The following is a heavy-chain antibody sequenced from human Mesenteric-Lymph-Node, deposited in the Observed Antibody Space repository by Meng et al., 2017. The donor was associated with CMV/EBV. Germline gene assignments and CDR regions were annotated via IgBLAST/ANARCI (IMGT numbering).Heavy chain of an antibody. CDR1: GFTFNSYA. CDR2: ISYDGSNK. D-gene: IGHD4-17*01. Sequence: GGSLRLSCAASGFTFNSYAIHWVRQAPGKGLEWVAVISYDGSNKYYADSVKGRFTISRDNSKNTLYLQVNSLRAEDTAVYYCARGPTVTTGRWIIYYYYGMDVWGQGTAVTVSS. V-gene: IGHV3-30-3*01. CDR3: ARGPTVTTGRWIIYYYYGMDV. J-gene: IGHJ6*02.